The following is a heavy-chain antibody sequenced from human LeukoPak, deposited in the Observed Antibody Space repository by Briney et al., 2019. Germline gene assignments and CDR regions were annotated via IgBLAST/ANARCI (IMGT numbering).Heavy chain of an antibody. CDR1: GYTHRIYA. J-gene: IGHJ4*02. V-gene: IGHV3-30*04. Sequence: GRSLKLSRAACGYTHRIYAMHWVRHAPGKGLEWVADISYDGSNKYYTDSVKGRFTISRDNSKNTLYLQMNSLRAEDTGVYYCARDWAAEAGLDYWGQGTLVTVSS. CDR2: ISYDGSNK. D-gene: IGHD6-13*01. CDR3: ARDWAAEAGLDY.